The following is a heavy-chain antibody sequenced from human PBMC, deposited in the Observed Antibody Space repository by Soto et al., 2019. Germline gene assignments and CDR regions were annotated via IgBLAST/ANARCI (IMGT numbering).Heavy chain of an antibody. Sequence: ASVKVSCKASGYTFTGYYMHWVRQAPGQGLEWMGWINPNSGGTNYAQKFQGWVTMTRDTSISTAYMELSRLRSDDTAVYYCARATPPTYYDFWSGPNFDYWGQGTLVTVSS. V-gene: IGHV1-2*04. CDR3: ARATPPTYYDFWSGPNFDY. J-gene: IGHJ4*02. CDR2: INPNSGGT. CDR1: GYTFTGYY. D-gene: IGHD3-3*01.